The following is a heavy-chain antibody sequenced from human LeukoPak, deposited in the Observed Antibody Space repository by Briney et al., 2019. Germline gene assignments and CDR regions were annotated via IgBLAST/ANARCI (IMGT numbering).Heavy chain of an antibody. D-gene: IGHD1-7*01. V-gene: IGHV3-30-3*01. J-gene: IGHJ5*02. Sequence: GGSLRLSCAASGFTFSSYAMHWVRQAPGKGLEWVAVISYDGSNKYYADSVKGRFTISRDNSKNTLYLQMNSLRAEDTAVYYCARDNAGTTRPSTSWFDPWGQGTLVTVSS. CDR1: GFTFSSYA. CDR3: ARDNAGTTRPSTSWFDP. CDR2: ISYDGSNK.